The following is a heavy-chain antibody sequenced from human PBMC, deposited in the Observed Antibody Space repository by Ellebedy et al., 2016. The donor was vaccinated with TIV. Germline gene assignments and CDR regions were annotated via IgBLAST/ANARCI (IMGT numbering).Heavy chain of an antibody. V-gene: IGHV3-30*02. CDR3: AKELVVVAATVFDY. CDR1: GFTFSSYG. Sequence: PGGSLRLSCAASGFTFSSYGMHWVRQAPGEGLEWVAFIRFDGSNENYADSVKGRFTISRDNPKNPLYLQMNSLRAEDTAVYYCAKELVVVAATVFDYWGQGTLVTVSS. D-gene: IGHD2-15*01. CDR2: IRFDGSNE. J-gene: IGHJ4*02.